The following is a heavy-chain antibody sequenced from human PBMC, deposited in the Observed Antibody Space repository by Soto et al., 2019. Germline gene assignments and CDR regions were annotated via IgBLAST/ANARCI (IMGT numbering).Heavy chain of an antibody. CDR2: IYYSGST. CDR3: ARVPYDFWSGYSHYYYYYMDV. J-gene: IGHJ6*03. Sequence: SETLSLTCTVSGGSISSYYWSWIRQPPGKGLEWIGYIYYSGSTNYNPSLKSRVTISVDTSKNQFSLKLSSVTAADTAVYYCARVPYDFWSGYSHYYYYYMDVWGKGTTVTVSS. D-gene: IGHD3-3*01. CDR1: GGSISSYY. V-gene: IGHV4-59*01.